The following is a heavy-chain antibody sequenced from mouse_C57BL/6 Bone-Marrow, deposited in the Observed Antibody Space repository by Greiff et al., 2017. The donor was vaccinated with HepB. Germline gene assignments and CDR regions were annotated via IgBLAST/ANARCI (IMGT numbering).Heavy chain of an antibody. CDR3: ARGYYGSSFFYYFDY. J-gene: IGHJ2*01. V-gene: IGHV1-64*01. CDR2: IHPNSGST. Sequence: VQLQQSGAELVKPGASVKLSCKASGYTFTSYWMHWVKQRPGQGLEWIGMIHPNSGSTNYNEKFKSKATLTVGKSSSTAYMQLSSLTSEDSAVYYCARGYYGSSFFYYFDYWGQGTTLTVSS. CDR1: GYTFTSYW. D-gene: IGHD1-1*01.